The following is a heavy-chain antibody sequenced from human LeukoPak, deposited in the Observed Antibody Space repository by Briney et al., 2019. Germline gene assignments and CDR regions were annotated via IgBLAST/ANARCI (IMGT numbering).Heavy chain of an antibody. Sequence: SVKVSCKASGGTFSSYAISWVRQAPGQGLEWMGRIIPILGIANYARKFQGRVTITADKSTSTAYMELSSLRSEDTAVYYCATYGSGSSDAFDIWGQGTMVTVSS. CDR2: IIPILGIA. J-gene: IGHJ3*02. CDR1: GGTFSSYA. CDR3: ATYGSGSSDAFDI. V-gene: IGHV1-69*04. D-gene: IGHD3-10*01.